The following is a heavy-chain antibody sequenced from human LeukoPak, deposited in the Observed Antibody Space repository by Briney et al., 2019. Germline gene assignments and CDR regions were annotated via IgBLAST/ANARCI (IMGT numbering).Heavy chain of an antibody. V-gene: IGHV3-43*01. CDR3: TKGSLLTGAHRTWIQLWFDS. J-gene: IGHJ5*01. CDR1: GFTFDDYT. CDR2: INWDGGGT. D-gene: IGHD1-1*01. Sequence: GGSLRLSCAGSGFTFDDYTMHWVRQAPGKGLEWVALINWDGGGTFYADSVKGRFTSSRDNSKNSLYLQMSSLRTEDTALYYCTKGSLLTGAHRTWIQLWFDSWGQGTLVTVSS.